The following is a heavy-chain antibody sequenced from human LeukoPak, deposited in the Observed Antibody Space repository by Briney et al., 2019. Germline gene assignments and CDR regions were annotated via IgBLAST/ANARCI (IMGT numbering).Heavy chain of an antibody. V-gene: IGHV1-18*01. J-gene: IGHJ3*02. CDR1: GYTFTSYG. CDR2: ISAYNGNT. Sequence: GSSVKVSCKASGYTFTSYGISWVRQAPGQGLEWMGWISAYNGNTNYARKLQGRVTMTTDTSTSTAYMELRSLRSDDTAVYYCASPAGRQTTGDPDENDAFDIWGQGTMVTVSS. CDR3: ASPAGRQTTGDPDENDAFDI. D-gene: IGHD7-27*01.